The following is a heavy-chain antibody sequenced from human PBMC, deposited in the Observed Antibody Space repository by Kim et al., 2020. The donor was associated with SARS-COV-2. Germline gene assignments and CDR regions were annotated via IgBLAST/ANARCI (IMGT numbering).Heavy chain of an antibody. CDR3: TTARADWLLNVVYGGEGYFDY. J-gene: IGHJ4*02. CDR2: IKSKTDGGTT. CDR1: GFTFSNAW. V-gene: IGHV3-15*01. D-gene: IGHD3-9*01. Sequence: GGSLRLSCAASGFTFSNAWMSWVRQAPGKGLEWVGRIKSKTDGGTTDYAAPVKGRFTISRDDSKNTLYLQMNSLKTEDTAVYYCTTARADWLLNVVYGGEGYFDYWGQGTLVTVSS.